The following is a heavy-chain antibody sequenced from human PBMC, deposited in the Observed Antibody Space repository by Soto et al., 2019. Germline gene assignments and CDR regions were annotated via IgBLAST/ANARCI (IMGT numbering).Heavy chain of an antibody. CDR2: IQSSGNT. V-gene: IGHV4-4*07. D-gene: IGHD6-19*01. CDR3: ARGFIAMAGRYYSAMDV. Sequence: QVQLQESGPGLVKPSETLSLICNVSGGSITNYYWNWIRQPAGRGLEWIGRIQSSGNTNYNPSLNSRVTMSIDPSKNQFSLKLSSVTAADTSLYYCARGFIAMAGRYYSAMDVWGQGTTVTVSS. CDR1: GGSITNYY. J-gene: IGHJ6*02.